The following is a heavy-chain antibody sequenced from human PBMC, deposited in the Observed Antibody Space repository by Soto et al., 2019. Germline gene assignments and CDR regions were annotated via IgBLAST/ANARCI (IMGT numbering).Heavy chain of an antibody. Sequence: EVQLAESGGGLAQPGGSLRLSCAASGFTLSGYAMDWVRQAPGKGLEYVSGISSNGVGTYYANSVQGRFTISRDNSKNTVYLQMGSLRPEVMAVYYCARRARPDFYYMVVLGKGTTVTCSS. CDR2: ISSNGVGT. J-gene: IGHJ6*03. D-gene: IGHD6-6*01. V-gene: IGHV3-64*01. CDR3: ARRARPDFYYMVV. CDR1: GFTLSGYA.